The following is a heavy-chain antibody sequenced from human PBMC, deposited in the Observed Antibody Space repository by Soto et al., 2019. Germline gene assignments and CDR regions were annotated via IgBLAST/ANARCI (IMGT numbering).Heavy chain of an antibody. CDR2: IYFSGST. Sequence: LSLTCTVSGDSVSSASFYWIWIRQAPGKGLEWIGFIYFSGSTNYNPSLKSRVTMSIDTSKNQFSLNLSSVTPAATAVYYCARPNSGRNCLDPSGQGPLVTVSS. D-gene: IGHD6-19*01. V-gene: IGHV4-61*01. J-gene: IGHJ5*02. CDR3: ARPNSGRNCLDP. CDR1: GDSVSSASFY.